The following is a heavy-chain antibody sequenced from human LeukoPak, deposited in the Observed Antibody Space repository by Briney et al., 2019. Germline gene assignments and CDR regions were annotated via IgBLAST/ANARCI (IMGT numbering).Heavy chain of an antibody. D-gene: IGHD3-10*01. CDR3: ARGTFYYGSTTSPRDHYYYMDV. V-gene: IGHV3-74*01. J-gene: IGHJ6*03. CDR1: GFTFSNFW. Sequence: GGSLRLSCAASGFTFSNFWMHWVRQAPGKGLVWVSRIKNDGGTTSYEDSVKGRFTISRDNANNTLFLQMHNLTAEDAAVYYCARGTFYYGSTTSPRDHYYYMDVWGKGTTVTVSS. CDR2: IKNDGGTT.